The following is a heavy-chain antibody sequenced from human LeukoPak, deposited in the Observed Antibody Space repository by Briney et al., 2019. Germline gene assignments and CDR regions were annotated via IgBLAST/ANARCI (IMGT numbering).Heavy chain of an antibody. Sequence: SETLSLTCAVSGGSISSSHLWSWVRQPPGKGLEWIGEIYHSGSTNYNPSLKTRVTISVDTSKNQFSLKLSSVTAADTAVYYCAREGHGYSGYDDWGQGTLVTVSS. J-gene: IGHJ4*02. V-gene: IGHV4-4*02. CDR1: GGSISSSHL. D-gene: IGHD5-12*01. CDR3: AREGHGYSGYDD. CDR2: IYHSGST.